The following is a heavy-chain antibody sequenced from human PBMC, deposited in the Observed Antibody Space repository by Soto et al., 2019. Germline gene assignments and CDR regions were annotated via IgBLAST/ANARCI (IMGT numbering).Heavy chain of an antibody. D-gene: IGHD6-6*01. CDR1: GFTFSDYY. CDR3: ARAYSSSIPYGMDV. J-gene: IGHJ6*02. CDR2: ISSSTSYT. V-gene: IGHV3-11*06. Sequence: LRLSCAASGFTFSDYYMSWIRQAPGKGLEWLSYISSSTSYTNYADSVRGRFTISRDNAKRSLYLQMSSLRAEDTAVYYCARAYSSSIPYGMDVWGQGTTVTVSS.